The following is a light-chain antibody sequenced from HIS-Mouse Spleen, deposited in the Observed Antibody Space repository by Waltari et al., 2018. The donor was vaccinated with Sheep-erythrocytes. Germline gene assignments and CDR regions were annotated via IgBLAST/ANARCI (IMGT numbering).Light chain of an antibody. CDR2: EVS. J-gene: IGLJ3*02. V-gene: IGLV2-14*01. Sequence: QSALTQPASVSGSPGPSITISCTGTSSDVGGYNYVSWYQHQPGKAPKLMIYEVSNRPSGVSNRFSGSNSGNTASLTISGLQAEDEADYYCSSYTSSSTWVFGGGTKLTVL. CDR3: SSYTSSSTWV. CDR1: SSDVGGYNY.